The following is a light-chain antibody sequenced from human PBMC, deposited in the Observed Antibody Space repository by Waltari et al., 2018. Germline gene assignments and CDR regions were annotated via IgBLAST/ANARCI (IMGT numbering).Light chain of an antibody. J-gene: IGKJ1*01. CDR1: QNIRTY. CDR3: QQSFSSPWT. CDR2: GAS. Sequence: DIQMTQSPSSLSASVGDTVTVTCRASQNIRTYLNWYQQKTPKAPKLLIYGASTLQRGVPSRFRGSASGTEFTLTVTNLQPDDFATYFCQQSFSSPWTFGQGTTVNI. V-gene: IGKV1-39*01.